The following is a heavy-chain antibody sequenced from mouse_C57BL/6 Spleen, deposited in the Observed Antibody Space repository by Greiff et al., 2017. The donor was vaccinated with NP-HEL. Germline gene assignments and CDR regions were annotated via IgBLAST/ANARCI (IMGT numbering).Heavy chain of an antibody. Sequence: EVQLVESGPGLVKPSQSLSLTCSVTGYSITSGYYWNWIRQFPGNKLEWMGYISYDGSNNYNPSLKNRISITRDTSKNQFFLKLNSVTTEDTATYYCARGLLRFYYFDYWGQGTTLTVSS. D-gene: IGHD1-1*01. CDR3: ARGLLRFYYFDY. CDR2: ISYDGSN. V-gene: IGHV3-6*01. CDR1: GYSITSGYY. J-gene: IGHJ2*01.